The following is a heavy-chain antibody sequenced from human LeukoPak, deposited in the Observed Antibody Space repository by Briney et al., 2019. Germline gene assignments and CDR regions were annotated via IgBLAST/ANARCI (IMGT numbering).Heavy chain of an antibody. CDR1: GFTFSSSS. Sequence: GGSLRLSCAASGFTFSSSSMSWVRQAPGKGLEWVSAISNNGGYTYYADSVQGRFTISRDNSKSTLCLQMNSLRAEDTAVYYCAKQLGYCSDGSCYFPYWGQGTLVTVSS. CDR3: AKQLGYCSDGSCYFPY. V-gene: IGHV3-23*01. CDR2: ISNNGGYT. D-gene: IGHD2-15*01. J-gene: IGHJ4*02.